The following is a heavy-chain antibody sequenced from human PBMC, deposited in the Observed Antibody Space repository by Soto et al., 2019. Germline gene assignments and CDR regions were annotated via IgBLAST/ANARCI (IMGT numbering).Heavy chain of an antibody. CDR2: ISYDGSNK. D-gene: IGHD6-13*01. J-gene: IGHJ5*02. CDR1: GFTFSSYG. Sequence: QVQLVESGGGVVQPGRSLRLSCAASGFTFSSYGMHWVRQAPGKGLEWVAVISYDGSNKYYADSVKGRFTISRDNSKNTLNLQMNSLRAKDTAVYYCAKDNKEREAAAGSWFDPWGQGTLVTVSS. V-gene: IGHV3-30*18. CDR3: AKDNKEREAAAGSWFDP.